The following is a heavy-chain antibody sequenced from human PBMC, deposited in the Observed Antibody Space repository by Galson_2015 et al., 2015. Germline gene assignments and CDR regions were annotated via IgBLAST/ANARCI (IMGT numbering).Heavy chain of an antibody. V-gene: IGHV3-21*01. CDR2: ISSSSSYI. J-gene: IGHJ1*01. Sequence: SLRLSCAASGFTFSSYSMNWVRQAPGKGLEWVSSISSSSSYIYYADSVKGRFTISRDNAKNSLYLQMNSLRAEDTAVYYCARDQTSPNYDSSGYNGYFQHWGQGTLVTVSS. D-gene: IGHD3-22*01. CDR1: GFTFSSYS. CDR3: ARDQTSPNYDSSGYNGYFQH.